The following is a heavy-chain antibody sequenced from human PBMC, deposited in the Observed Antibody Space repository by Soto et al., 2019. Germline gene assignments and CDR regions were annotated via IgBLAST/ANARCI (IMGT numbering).Heavy chain of an antibody. Sequence: GGSLRLSCPASGFTVSSNYMSWVRPAPGKGLEWVSVIYSGGSTYYADSVKGRFTISRDNSKNTLYLQMYILRAEVTSVYYCARLRDSGYDSPHFDYWGQGTLVTVSS. J-gene: IGHJ4*02. D-gene: IGHD5-12*01. V-gene: IGHV3-66*01. CDR2: IYSGGST. CDR1: GFTVSSNY. CDR3: ARLRDSGYDSPHFDY.